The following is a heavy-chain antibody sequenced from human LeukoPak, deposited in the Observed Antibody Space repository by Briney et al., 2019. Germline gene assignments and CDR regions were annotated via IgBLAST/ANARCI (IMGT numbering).Heavy chain of an antibody. Sequence: SETLSLTCTVSGGSISTNYWSWIRQPREKGLEWIGYVYYSGNTNYNPSLKSRVTISVDTLKNQFSLKMSSVTAADTATYYCARGVVAATGYDYWGQGTLVTVSS. D-gene: IGHD2-15*01. CDR3: ARGVVAATGYDY. CDR2: VYYSGNT. V-gene: IGHV4-59*01. J-gene: IGHJ4*02. CDR1: GGSISTNY.